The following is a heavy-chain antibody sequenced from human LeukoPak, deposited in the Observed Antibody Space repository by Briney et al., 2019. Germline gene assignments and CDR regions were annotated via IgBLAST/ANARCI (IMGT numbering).Heavy chain of an antibody. D-gene: IGHD2-2*01. J-gene: IGHJ3*02. CDR2: INPNSGGT. CDR1: GYTFTSYG. Sequence: ASVKVSCKASGYTFTSYGITWVRQAPGQGLEWMGWINPNSGGTNYAQKFQGRVTMTRDTSISTAYMELSRLRSDDTAVYYCARGVFVVVPADAFDIWGQGTMVTVSS. CDR3: ARGVFVVVPADAFDI. V-gene: IGHV1-2*02.